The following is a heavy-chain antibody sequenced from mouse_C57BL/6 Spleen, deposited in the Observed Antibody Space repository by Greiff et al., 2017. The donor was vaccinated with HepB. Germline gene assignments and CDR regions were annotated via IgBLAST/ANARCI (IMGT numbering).Heavy chain of an antibody. V-gene: IGHV5-12*01. D-gene: IGHD2-1*01. CDR1: GFTFSDYY. CDR3: AREGNGNSLFAY. Sequence: EVKVVESGGGLVQPGGSLKLSCAASGFTFSDYYMYWVRQTPEKRLEWVAYISNGGGSTYYPDTVKGRFTISRDNAKNTLYLQMSRLKSEDTAMYYCAREGNGNSLFAYWGQGTLVTVS. CDR2: ISNGGGST. J-gene: IGHJ3*01.